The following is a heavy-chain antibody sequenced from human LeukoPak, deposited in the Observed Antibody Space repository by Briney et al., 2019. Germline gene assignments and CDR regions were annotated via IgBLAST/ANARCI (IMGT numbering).Heavy chain of an antibody. D-gene: IGHD2-21*01. V-gene: IGHV3-23*01. CDR1: GFTFRNFA. Sequence: GGSLRLSCAASGFTFRNFAMAWVRQAPGKGLEWVSSITDTGDATGYTESVKGRFTISRDNSKGTVWLQMNSLRAEDTAIYYCAKSDCGSDGCKLYDYWAQGTQVTVSS. CDR2: ITDTGDAT. J-gene: IGHJ4*02. CDR3: AKSDCGSDGCKLYDY.